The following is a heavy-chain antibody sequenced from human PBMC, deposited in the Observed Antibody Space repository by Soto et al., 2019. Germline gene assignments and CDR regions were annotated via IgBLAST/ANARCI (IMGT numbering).Heavy chain of an antibody. Sequence: QVQLVQSGAEVKKPGASVKVSCKTSGYTFTGYYMNWVRQAPGQGLEWMGWINPNSGGTNSAQKFQGRVTMTRDTSLSTAYMELSRLRSDDRAVYYCARGGRVYSAYDFYFWGQGTLVTVSS. D-gene: IGHD5-12*01. CDR2: INPNSGGT. CDR1: GYTFTGYY. CDR3: ARGGRVYSAYDFYF. J-gene: IGHJ4*02. V-gene: IGHV1-2*02.